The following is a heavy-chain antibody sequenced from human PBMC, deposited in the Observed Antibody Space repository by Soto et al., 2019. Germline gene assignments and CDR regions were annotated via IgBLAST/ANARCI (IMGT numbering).Heavy chain of an antibody. CDR2: VSANADGT. CDR1: GFMFRNYA. J-gene: IGHJ4*02. V-gene: IGHV3-23*01. CDR3: SKGRRSFDF. Sequence: GGSLRLSCATSGFMFRNYAMNWVRQAPGKGLEWVSFVSANADGTFYADSVKGRFSISRDNSKNILYLQMNNLRVEDTAIYYCSKGRRSFDFWGPGTLVTVSS.